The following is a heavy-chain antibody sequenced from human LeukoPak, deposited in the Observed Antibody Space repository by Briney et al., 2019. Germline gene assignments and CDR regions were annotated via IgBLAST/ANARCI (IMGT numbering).Heavy chain of an antibody. J-gene: IGHJ6*02. V-gene: IGHV3-53*01. Sequence: GGSLRLSCAASGFTVSSNYMSWVRQAPGKGLEWVSVIYSDSNTYYADSVKGRFIISRDNSKNTLYLQVNSLRAEDTAVYYCARDHPLLCFAMDVWGQGTTITVSS. D-gene: IGHD3-10*01. CDR2: IYSDSNT. CDR3: ARDHPLLCFAMDV. CDR1: GFTVSSNY.